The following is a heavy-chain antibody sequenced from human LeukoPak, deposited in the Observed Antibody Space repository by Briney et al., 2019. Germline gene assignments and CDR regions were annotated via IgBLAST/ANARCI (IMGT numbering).Heavy chain of an antibody. J-gene: IGHJ4*02. V-gene: IGHV4-34*01. CDR2: ISHSGST. D-gene: IGHD2-8*01. CDR3: ARSGIEDIVLMVYAHFDY. Sequence: KPSETLSLTCAVYGGSFSGYYWSWIRQPPGKGLEWIGEISHSGSTNYNPSLKSRVTISVDTSKNQFSLKLSSVTAADTAVYYCARSGIEDIVLMVYAHFDYWGQGTRVAVSS. CDR1: GGSFSGYY.